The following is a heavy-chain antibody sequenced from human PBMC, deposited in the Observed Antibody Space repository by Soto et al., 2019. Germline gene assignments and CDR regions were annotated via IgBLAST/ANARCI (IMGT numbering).Heavy chain of an antibody. D-gene: IGHD5-12*01. Sequence: QVQLQESGPGLVKPSGTLSLTCAVSGGSISSSNWWRWVRQPPGKGLEWIGESYHSGSTNYNPSLQSRVTVSVDKAKTQFSHKLSSVTAADTAVYYSAGVSRDGYNLFDYWGQGTLVTVSS. CDR3: AGVSRDGYNLFDY. CDR1: GGSISSSNW. J-gene: IGHJ4*02. V-gene: IGHV4-4*02. CDR2: SYHSGST.